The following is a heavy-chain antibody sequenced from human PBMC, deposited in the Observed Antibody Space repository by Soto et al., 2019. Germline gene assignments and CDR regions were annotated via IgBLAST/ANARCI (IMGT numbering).Heavy chain of an antibody. J-gene: IGHJ6*02. D-gene: IGHD3-16*01. CDR1: GFTFDDYA. CDR2: ISWNSGSI. CDR3: PTQNLFGTSGCYYGMDV. V-gene: IGHV3-9*01. Sequence: PGGSLRLSCAASGFTFDDYAMHWVRQAPGKGLEWVSGISWNSGSIGYADSVKGRFTISRDNAKNSLYLQMNSLRAEDTALYYCPTQNLFGTSGCYYGMDVWGQGTTVTVSS.